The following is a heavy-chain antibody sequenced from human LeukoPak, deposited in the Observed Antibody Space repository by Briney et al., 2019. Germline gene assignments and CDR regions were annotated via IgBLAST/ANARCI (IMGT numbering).Heavy chain of an antibody. CDR2: INHSGST. CDR3: ARGAGPSSADYFDS. Sequence: PSETLSLTCAVYGGSFSGYYWSWIRQPPGKGLEWIGEINHSGSTNYNPSLKSRVTISVDTSKNQFSLKLSSVTAADTAVFYCARGAGPSSADYFDSWGQGTLVTVSS. CDR1: GGSFSGYY. V-gene: IGHV4-34*01. J-gene: IGHJ4*02.